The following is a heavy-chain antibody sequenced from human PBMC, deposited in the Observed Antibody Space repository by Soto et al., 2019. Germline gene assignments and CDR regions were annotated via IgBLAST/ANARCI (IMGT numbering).Heavy chain of an antibody. CDR1: GFTFSSYG. CDR2: IWYDGSNK. V-gene: IGHV3-33*01. CDR3: ARDLVPYTKYCTNGVCYSGGMDV. D-gene: IGHD2-8*01. Sequence: GGSLRLSCAASGFTFSSYGMHWVRQAPGKGLEWVAVIWYDGSNKYYADSVKGRFTISRDNSKNTLYLQMNSLRAEDTAVYYCARDLVPYTKYCTNGVCYSGGMDVWGQGTTVTVS. J-gene: IGHJ6*02.